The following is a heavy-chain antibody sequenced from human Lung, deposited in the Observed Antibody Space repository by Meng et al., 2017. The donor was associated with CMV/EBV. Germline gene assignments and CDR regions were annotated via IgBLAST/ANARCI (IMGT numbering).Heavy chain of an antibody. CDR3: ARVMVNYDYVWGSYRYTHYFDY. D-gene: IGHD3-16*02. CDR2: IHHSGST. V-gene: IGHV4-34*01. Sequence: GYYWGWIRQPPGKGLEWIGEIHHSGSTNYNPSLKRRVTISVDTSKNQFSLKLSSVTAADTAVYYCARVMVNYDYVWGSYRYTHYFDYWGQGTLVTVSS. CDR1: GYY. J-gene: IGHJ4*02.